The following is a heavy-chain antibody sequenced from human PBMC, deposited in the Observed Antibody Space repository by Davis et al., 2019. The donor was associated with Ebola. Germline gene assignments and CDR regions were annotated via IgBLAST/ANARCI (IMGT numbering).Heavy chain of an antibody. V-gene: IGHV1-69*04. CDR2: IIPILGIA. CDR3: ARVAGTAIRAYYFDY. Sequence: SVKVSCKASGYTFTGYYMHWVRQAPGQGLEWMGSIIPILGIADYAQKFQGRVTITADKSTSTASMELSSLRSEDTAVYYCARVAGTAIRAYYFDYWGQGTLVTVSS. CDR1: GYTFTGYY. J-gene: IGHJ4*02. D-gene: IGHD2-21*02.